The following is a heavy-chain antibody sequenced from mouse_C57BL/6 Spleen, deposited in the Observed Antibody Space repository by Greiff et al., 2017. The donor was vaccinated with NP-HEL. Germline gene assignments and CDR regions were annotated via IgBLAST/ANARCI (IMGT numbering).Heavy chain of an antibody. CDR2: IYPRDGST. CDR3: ARCYYGSSWYFEV. D-gene: IGHD1-1*01. J-gene: IGHJ1*03. Sequence: QVQLQQSDAELVQPGASVKISCKVSGYTFTDHTIHWMKQRPEPGLEWIGYIYPRDGSTKYNETFKSKATLTVDKPSSTAYMQLSSLTSEDSAVYYCARCYYGSSWYFEVWGTGTTVTVSS. CDR1: GYTFTDHT. V-gene: IGHV1-78*01.